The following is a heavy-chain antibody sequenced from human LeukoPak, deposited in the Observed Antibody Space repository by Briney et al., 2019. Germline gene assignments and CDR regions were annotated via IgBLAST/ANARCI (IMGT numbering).Heavy chain of an antibody. CDR3: ARDSGTTGEVKFDP. CDR1: GGSISSYY. Sequence: SETLSLTCTVSGGSISSYYWSWIRQTPGKGLEWIGYIYYSGSTNYNPSLKSRVTISVDTSKNQFSLKLSSMTAADTAIYYCARDSGTTGEVKFDPWGQGILVTVSS. CDR2: IYYSGST. D-gene: IGHD3-10*01. J-gene: IGHJ5*02. V-gene: IGHV4-59*12.